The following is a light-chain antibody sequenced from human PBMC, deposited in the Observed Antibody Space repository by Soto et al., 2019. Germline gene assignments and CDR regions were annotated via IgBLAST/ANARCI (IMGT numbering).Light chain of an antibody. J-gene: IGLJ1*01. CDR1: SXDVGGYNY. CDR2: EVS. CDR3: SSYAGSNKSV. V-gene: IGLV2-8*01. Sequence: QSALTQPASASGSPGQSVTISCTGTSXDVGGYNYVSWYQQHPGKAPKLMIYEVSKRPSGVPDRFSGSKSGNTASLTVSGLQPEDEADYYCSSYAGSNKSVFGTGTKVTVL.